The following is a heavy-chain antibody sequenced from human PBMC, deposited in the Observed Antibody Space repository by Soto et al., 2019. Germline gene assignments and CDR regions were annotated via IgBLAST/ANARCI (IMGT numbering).Heavy chain of an antibody. CDR1: GFTFSSYG. V-gene: IGHV3-33*01. CDR3: AREGVYYDILTGYPAFYYYYYVMDV. CDR2: IWYDGSNK. J-gene: IGHJ6*02. Sequence: GGSLRLSCAASGFTFSSYGMHWVRQAPGKGLEWVAVIWYDGSNKYYADSVKGRFTISRDNSKNTLYLQMNSLRAEDTAVYYCAREGVYYDILTGYPAFYYYYYVMDVWGQGTTVTVSS. D-gene: IGHD3-9*01.